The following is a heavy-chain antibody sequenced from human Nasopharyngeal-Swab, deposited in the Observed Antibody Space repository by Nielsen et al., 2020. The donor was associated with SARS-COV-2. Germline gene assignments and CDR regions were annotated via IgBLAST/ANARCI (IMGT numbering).Heavy chain of an antibody. CDR2: INPSGGST. CDR1: GYTFTNYY. V-gene: IGHV1-46*01. Sequence: ASVKVSCKASGYTFTNYYIHWVRQAPGQGLEWMGMINPSGGSTSFAQKFQGRVTMTRDTSTSTVYMELSSLRSEDTAVYYCAREPRLGFDSRYYGMDVWGQGTTVTVSS. CDR3: AREPRLGFDSRYYGMDV. J-gene: IGHJ6*02. D-gene: IGHD3-9*01.